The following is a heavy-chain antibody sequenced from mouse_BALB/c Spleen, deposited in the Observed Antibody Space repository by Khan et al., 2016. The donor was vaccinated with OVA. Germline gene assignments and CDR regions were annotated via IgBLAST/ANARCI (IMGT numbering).Heavy chain of an antibody. D-gene: IGHD1-1*01. CDR3: ATSYYYGYYFDY. CDR1: GFTFSSYG. Sequence: EVELVESGGGLVQPGGSRKLSCAASGFTFSSYGMHWVRQAPEKGLEWVAYISGDSSTIYYADTVKDRFTISRDNPKNTLFLQMTSLMSEDTAMYYCATSYYYGYYFDYWGPGTTLTVSS. CDR2: ISGDSSTI. V-gene: IGHV5-17*02. J-gene: IGHJ2*01.